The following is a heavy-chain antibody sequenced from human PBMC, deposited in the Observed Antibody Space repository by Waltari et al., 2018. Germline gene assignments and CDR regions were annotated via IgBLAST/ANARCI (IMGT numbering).Heavy chain of an antibody. D-gene: IGHD6-13*01. CDR1: GFTFSSYS. V-gene: IGHV3-21*01. CDR2: ISSSSSYI. CDR3: ARAPLAAAGFDY. Sequence: EVQLVESGGGLVKPGGSLRLSCAASGFTFSSYSMNWVRQAPGKGVGWGSSISSSSSYIYYADSVKGRFTISRDNAKNSLYLQMNSLRAEDTAVYYCARAPLAAAGFDYWGQGTLVTVSS. J-gene: IGHJ4*02.